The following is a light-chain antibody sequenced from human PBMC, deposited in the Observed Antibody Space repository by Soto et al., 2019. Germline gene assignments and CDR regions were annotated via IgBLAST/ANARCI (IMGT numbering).Light chain of an antibody. J-gene: IGLJ3*02. CDR2: ITN. CDR1: ISNIGTNT. V-gene: IGLV1-44*01. Sequence: QSVPTQAPSVSGTPGQRVTISCSGNISNIGTNTVNWYQQLPGTAPKLLIYITNLRPSGVPDRFSGSKSGSSASLAISGLQSDDDANYFCATWDDRLNGWVFGGGTKVTVL. CDR3: ATWDDRLNGWV.